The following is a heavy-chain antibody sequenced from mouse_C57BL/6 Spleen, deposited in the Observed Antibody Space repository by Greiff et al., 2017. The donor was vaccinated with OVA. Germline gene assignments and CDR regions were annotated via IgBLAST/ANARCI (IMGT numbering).Heavy chain of an antibody. CDR2: INPSNGGT. V-gene: IGHV1-53*01. CDR3: AKYYYGWAWVTY. D-gene: IGHD1-1*01. CDR1: GYTFTNYW. Sequence: QVQLQQSGTELVKPGASVRLSCKASGYTFTNYWMHWVKQRPGQGLEWIGNINPSNGGTNYNEKFKSKATLTVDKSSSTAYMQLSSLTSEDSAVSYCAKYYYGWAWVTYWGQGTLVSVSA. J-gene: IGHJ3*01.